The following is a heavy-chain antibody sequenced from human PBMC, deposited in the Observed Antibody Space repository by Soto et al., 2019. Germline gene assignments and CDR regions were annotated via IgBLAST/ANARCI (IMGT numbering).Heavy chain of an antibody. CDR3: ARDNDSSSLDY. CDR2: IWYDGSNK. D-gene: IGHD6-6*01. CDR1: GFTFSSYG. Sequence: GGSLRLSCAASGFTFSSYGMHWVRQAPGKGLEWVVVIWYDGSNKYYADSVKGRFTISRDNSKNTLYLQMNSLRAEDTAVYYCARDNDSSSLDYWGQGTLVTVSS. V-gene: IGHV3-33*08. J-gene: IGHJ4*02.